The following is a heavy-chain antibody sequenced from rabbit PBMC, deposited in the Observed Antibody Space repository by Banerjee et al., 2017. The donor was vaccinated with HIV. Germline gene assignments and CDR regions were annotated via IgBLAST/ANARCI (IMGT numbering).Heavy chain of an antibody. V-gene: IGHV1S45*01. D-gene: IGHD6-1*01. CDR1: GFSFSSGYV. CDR3: ARDGTAYAGYGYAGFNL. CDR2: INTISGDT. Sequence: QEQLEESGGDLVKPEGSLTLTCTASGFSFSSGYVMCWVRQAPGKGLEWIACINTISGDTVYATWAKGRFTIYKTSSTTVTLQMTSLTAADTATYFCARDGTAYAGYGYAGFNLWGPGTLVTVS. J-gene: IGHJ4*01.